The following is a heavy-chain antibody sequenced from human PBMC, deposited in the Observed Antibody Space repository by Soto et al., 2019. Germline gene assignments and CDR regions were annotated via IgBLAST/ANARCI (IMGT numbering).Heavy chain of an antibody. CDR2: ISAYNGNT. V-gene: IGHV1-18*04. D-gene: IGHD2-15*01. J-gene: IGHJ4*02. CDR3: ARVGLGGDSDY. Sequence: GASVKVSCKASGYTFTSYGISWVRQAPGQGLERMGWISAYNGNTNYAQKLQGRVTMTTDTSTSTAYMELRSPRADDTAVYYCARVGLGGDSDYWGQGTLVTVSS. CDR1: GYTFTSYG.